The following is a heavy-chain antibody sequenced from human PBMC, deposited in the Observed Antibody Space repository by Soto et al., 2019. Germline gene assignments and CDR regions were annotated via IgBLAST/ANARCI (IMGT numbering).Heavy chain of an antibody. CDR2: VFYTGFT. Sequence: SETLSLTCTVSGGSISSYYWSWIRQSPGKGPEWIGSVFYTGFTSYNPSLESRVSVSVDTSKSQFSLKLSAVTAADTAVYYCATSQKGYNWNYFDHWGQGALGTVSS. V-gene: IGHV4-59*04. D-gene: IGHD1-20*01. J-gene: IGHJ4*02. CDR1: GGSISSYY. CDR3: ATSQKGYNWNYFDH.